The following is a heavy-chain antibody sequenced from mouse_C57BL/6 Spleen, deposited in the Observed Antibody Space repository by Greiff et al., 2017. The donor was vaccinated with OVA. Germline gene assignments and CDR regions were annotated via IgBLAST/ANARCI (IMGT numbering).Heavy chain of an antibody. CDR1: GFTFSDYY. CDR2: ISNGGGST. D-gene: IGHD2-4*01. CDR3: ARLHYYDCGWCAY. J-gene: IGHJ3*01. Sequence: EVKLMESGGGLVQPGGSLKLSCAASGFTFSDYYMYWVRQTPEQRLEWVAYISNGGGSTYYPDTVKGRFTISRDNAKNTLYLQMGRLKSENTAMYNCARLHYYDCGWCAYWGQGTLVTVSA. V-gene: IGHV5-12*01.